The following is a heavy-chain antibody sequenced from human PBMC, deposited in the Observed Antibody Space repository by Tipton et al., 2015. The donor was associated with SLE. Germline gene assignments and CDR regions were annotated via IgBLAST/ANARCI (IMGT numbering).Heavy chain of an antibody. CDR2: IYNSGST. CDR3: ARRRPGIAAAGSYWYFDL. J-gene: IGHJ2*01. CDR1: GGSISSHY. V-gene: IGHV4-59*11. Sequence: TLSLTCTVSGGSISSHYWSWIRQPPGKGLEWIGYIYNSGSTNYNPSLKSRVTISVDTSKNQFSLKLGSVTAADTAVYDCARRRPGIAAAGSYWYFDLWGRGTLVTVSS. D-gene: IGHD6-13*01.